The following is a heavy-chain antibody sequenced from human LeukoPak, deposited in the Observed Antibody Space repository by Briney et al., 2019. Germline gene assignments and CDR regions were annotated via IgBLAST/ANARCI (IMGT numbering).Heavy chain of an antibody. CDR3: ARWVRGRTYYFDY. D-gene: IGHD1-26*01. V-gene: IGHV4-4*07. J-gene: IGHJ4*02. CDR2: IYTIGST. Sequence: PSETPSLTCTVSGGSISDYYWSWIRQPAGKGLEWIGHIYTIGSTNYNPSLKSRVTMSVDRSRNRFSLKLNSVTAADTAVYYCARWVRGRTYYFDYWGQGTLVTVSS. CDR1: GGSISDYY.